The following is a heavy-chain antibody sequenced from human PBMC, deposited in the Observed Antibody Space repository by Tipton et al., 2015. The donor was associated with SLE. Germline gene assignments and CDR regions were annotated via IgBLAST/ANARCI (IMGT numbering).Heavy chain of an antibody. V-gene: IGHV3-30-3*01. CDR2: ISYDGSNK. CDR1: GFTFSSYA. Sequence: SLRLSCAASGFTFSSYAMHWVRQAPGKGLEWVAVISYDGSNKYYADSVKGRFTISRDNSKNTLYLQMNSLRAEDTAVYYCARGARYYDSNWYFDLWGRGTLVTVSS. J-gene: IGHJ2*01. CDR3: ARGARYYDSNWYFDL. D-gene: IGHD3-22*01.